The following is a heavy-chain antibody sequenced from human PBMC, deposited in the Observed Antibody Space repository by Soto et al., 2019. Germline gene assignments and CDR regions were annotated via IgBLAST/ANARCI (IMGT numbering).Heavy chain of an antibody. J-gene: IGHJ3*02. Sequence: SLRLSCIASGFIVSDTYVNWVRQAPGKGLGWVSVISNRGDTHYADSVRGRFSLSRDISDNTLHLQMNNLRVEDTAIYYCAREPRYCRGGSCSITGDAYDIWGQGTMVTVSS. CDR2: ISNRGDT. V-gene: IGHV3-66*01. CDR1: GFIVSDTY. CDR3: AREPRYCRGGSCSITGDAYDI. D-gene: IGHD2-15*01.